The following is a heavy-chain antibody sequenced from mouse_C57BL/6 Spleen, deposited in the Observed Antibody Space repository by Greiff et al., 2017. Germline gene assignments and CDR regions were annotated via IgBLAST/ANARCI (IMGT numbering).Heavy chain of an antibody. CDR2: IYPGGGYT. J-gene: IGHJ2*01. CDR3: ARRRLYGSSSFDY. CDR1: GYTFTNYW. D-gene: IGHD1-1*01. V-gene: IGHV1-63*01. Sequence: QVQLKQSGAELVRPGTSVKMSCKASGYTFTNYWIGWAKQRPGHGLEWIGDIYPGGGYTNYNEKFKGKATLTADKSSSTAYMQFSSLTSEDSAIYYCARRRLYGSSSFDYWGQGTTLTVSS.